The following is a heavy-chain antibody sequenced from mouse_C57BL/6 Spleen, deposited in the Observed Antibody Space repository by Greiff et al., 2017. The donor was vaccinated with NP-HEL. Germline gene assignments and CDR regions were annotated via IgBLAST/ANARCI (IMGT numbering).Heavy chain of an antibody. CDR1: GYTFTSYW. CDR3: ARSDYGRLFAY. J-gene: IGHJ3*01. CDR2: IDPSDSYT. D-gene: IGHD1-1*01. V-gene: IGHV1-69*01. Sequence: QVQLQQPGAELVMPGASVKLSCKASGYTFTSYWMHWVKQRPGQGLEWIGEIDPSDSYTNYNQKFKGKSTLTVDKSSSTAYMQLSSLTSEDSAVYYVARSDYGRLFAYWGQGTLVTVSA.